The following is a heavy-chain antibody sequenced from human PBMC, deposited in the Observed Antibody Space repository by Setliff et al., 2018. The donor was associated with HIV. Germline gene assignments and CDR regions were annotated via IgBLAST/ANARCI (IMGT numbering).Heavy chain of an antibody. V-gene: IGHV2-5*01. Sequence: SGPTLVNPTQTLTLTCTFSGFSLSTSGVGVGWIRQPPGEALEWLALIYWNDNKRYSPSLKSRLTITKDTSKNQVVLTMTNMDPVDTATYYCAHSEYNTLNFDYWGQGTLVTVSS. J-gene: IGHJ4*02. D-gene: IGHD1-20*01. CDR3: AHSEYNTLNFDY. CDR1: GFSLSTSGVG. CDR2: IYWNDNK.